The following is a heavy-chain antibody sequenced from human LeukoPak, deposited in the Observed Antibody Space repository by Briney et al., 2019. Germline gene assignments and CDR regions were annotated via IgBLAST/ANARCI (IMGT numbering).Heavy chain of an antibody. CDR3: ARRPDYDILTGYYRGAGHYYGMDV. CDR1: GFTFNNYL. D-gene: IGHD3-9*01. CDR2: ISSSSSYI. J-gene: IGHJ6*02. Sequence: GGSLRLSCTASGFTFNNYLMNWVRQAPGKGLEWVSSISSSSSYIYYADSVKGRFTISRDNAKNSLYLQMNSLRAEDTAVYYCARRPDYDILTGYYRGAGHYYGMDVWGQGTTVTVSS. V-gene: IGHV3-21*01.